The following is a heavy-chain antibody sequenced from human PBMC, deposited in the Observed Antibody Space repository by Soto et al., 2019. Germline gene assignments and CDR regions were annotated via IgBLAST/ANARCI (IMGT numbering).Heavy chain of an antibody. D-gene: IGHD2-8*02. CDR1: GFTFSNYN. CDR2: ILSIGTT. CDR3: AKYLGATGGNFFHP. J-gene: IGHJ5*02. V-gene: IGHV3-23*01. Sequence: EVQLLESGGGLVQPGGSLRLSCAASGFTFSNYNMNWVRQAPGEGLEWVSTILSIGTTYYADSVKGRFTIFRENSKNPLYCQRDSLGAKDTVVYFCAKYLGATGGNFFHPWRQGALVTVSS.